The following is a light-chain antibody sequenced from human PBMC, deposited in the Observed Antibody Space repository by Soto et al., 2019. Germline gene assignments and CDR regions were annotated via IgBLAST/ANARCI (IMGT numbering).Light chain of an antibody. V-gene: IGLV1-40*01. Sequence: QSVLTQPPSVSGAPGKRATISCPGRSSNIGAGSDVHWYQQLPGTAPKLLIYSNTNRPSGVPDRFSGSKSGTSASLAITGLQAGDEADYYCQSYDSILTGSVFGGGTKLTVL. CDR1: SSNIGAGSD. CDR2: SNT. J-gene: IGLJ3*02. CDR3: QSYDSILTGSV.